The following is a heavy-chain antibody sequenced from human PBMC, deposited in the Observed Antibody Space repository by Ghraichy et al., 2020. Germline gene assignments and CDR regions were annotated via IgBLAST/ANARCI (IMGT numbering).Heavy chain of an antibody. CDR2: IFYSGNT. CDR1: GGSISTTSYH. Sequence: SETLSLTCTVSGGSISTTSYHWGWVRQPPGKGLEWIGSIFYSGNTYYSPSLQSRVTISVDTSKNRFSLTLSSMTAAETDVYFCKGEAAGAADYWGQGTLVTVSS. J-gene: IGHJ4*02. CDR3: KGEAAGAADY. D-gene: IGHD6-25*01. V-gene: IGHV4-39*02.